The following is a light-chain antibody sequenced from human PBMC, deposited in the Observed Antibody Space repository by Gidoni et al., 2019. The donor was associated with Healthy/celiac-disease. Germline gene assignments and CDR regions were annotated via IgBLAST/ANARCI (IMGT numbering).Light chain of an antibody. V-gene: IGLV1-44*01. CDR2: SNN. J-gene: IGLJ3*02. CDR1: TSNIGSNT. Sequence: QSVLTKPPSASGTPGQRVAISCSGSTSNIGSNTVNWYQQLPGTAPKLLIYSNNQRPSGVPARFSGSKSGTSASLAISGLQSEDEADYYCAAWDDSLNGRWVFGGGTKLPVL. CDR3: AAWDDSLNGRWV.